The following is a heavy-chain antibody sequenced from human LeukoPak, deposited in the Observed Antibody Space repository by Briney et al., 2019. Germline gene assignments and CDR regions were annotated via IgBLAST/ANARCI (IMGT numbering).Heavy chain of an antibody. J-gene: IGHJ1*01. CDR3: AKDFGGSGWSQYFQH. Sequence: GGSLRLSCAASGFTFDDYAMHWVRQAPGKGLEWVSGISWNSGSIGYADPVKGRFTISRDNAKNSLYLQMNSLRAEDTALYYCAKDFGGSGWSQYFQHWGQGTLVTVSS. CDR1: GFTFDDYA. V-gene: IGHV3-9*01. D-gene: IGHD6-19*01. CDR2: ISWNSGSI.